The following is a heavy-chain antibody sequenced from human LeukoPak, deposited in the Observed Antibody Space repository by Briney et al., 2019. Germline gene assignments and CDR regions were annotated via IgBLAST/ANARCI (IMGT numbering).Heavy chain of an antibody. V-gene: IGHV4-59*12. D-gene: IGHD5-18*01. Sequence: PSETLSLTCTVSGGSISSYYWSWIRQPPGKGLEYIGYIYYSGSTNYNPSLKSRVTISVDTSKNQFSLKLNSVTAADTAVYYCARDRWVQLWSDAFDIWGQGTMVTVSS. CDR1: GGSISSYY. CDR3: ARDRWVQLWSDAFDI. J-gene: IGHJ3*02. CDR2: IYYSGST.